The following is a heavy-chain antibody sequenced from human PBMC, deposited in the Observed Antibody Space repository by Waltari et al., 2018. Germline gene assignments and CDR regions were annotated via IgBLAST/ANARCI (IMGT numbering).Heavy chain of an antibody. CDR2: IYTSGST. CDR3: ARSPFGYYDSSGYYFAAEYFQH. Sequence: QVQLQESGPGLVQPSQTLSLTCTVSGGSISSGSYYCSWFRQPAGKGLEWIGRIYTSGSTNYNPSLKSRVTISVDTSKNQFSLKLSAVTAADTAVYYCARSPFGYYDSSGYYFAAEYFQHWGQGTLVTVSS. J-gene: IGHJ1*01. CDR1: GGSISSGSYY. V-gene: IGHV4-61*02. D-gene: IGHD3-22*01.